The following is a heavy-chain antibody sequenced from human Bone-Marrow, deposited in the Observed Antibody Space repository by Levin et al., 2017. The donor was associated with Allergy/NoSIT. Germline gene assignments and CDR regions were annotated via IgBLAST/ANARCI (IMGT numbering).Heavy chain of an antibody. CDR3: ARRGDIVVVPGAITWSGEYYYYAMDV. Sequence: GESLKISCKASGYTFSSYGISWVRQAPGQGLEWMGWISAYNGHTNYAQNLQGRVTMSTDTSTSTAYMELRSLRYDDTAVYYCARRGDIVVVPGAITWSGEYYYYAMDVWGQGTTLTVSS. CDR1: GYTFSSYG. D-gene: IGHD2-2*02. J-gene: IGHJ6*02. V-gene: IGHV1-18*01. CDR2: ISAYNGHT.